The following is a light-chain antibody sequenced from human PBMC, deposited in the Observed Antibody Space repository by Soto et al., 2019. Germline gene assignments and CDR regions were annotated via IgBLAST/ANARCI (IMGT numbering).Light chain of an antibody. J-gene: IGKJ2*01. Sequence: DIQMTQSPSSLSASVGDRVTITCRASQGISNLLGWFQHKPGKAPKRLIYAASSLQGGVPSRFSGSGSGTEFNLTITGLQPEDFADYYCLQHNTYPYTFGKGTKLEIK. CDR1: QGISNL. V-gene: IGKV1-17*01. CDR3: LQHNTYPYT. CDR2: AAS.